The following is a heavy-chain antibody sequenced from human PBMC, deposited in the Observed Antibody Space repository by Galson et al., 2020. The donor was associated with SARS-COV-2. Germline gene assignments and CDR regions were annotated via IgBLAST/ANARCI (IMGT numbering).Heavy chain of an antibody. J-gene: IGHJ4*02. CDR1: GGSISVYY. CDR2: LYNSGSP. Sequence: SETLSLTCTVSGGSISVYYWSWIRQPPGKELEWLGYLYNSGSPNYNPSVKSRVTISVDTSKNQFSLKLTSVTAADTAVYYCARGPYQLLPFDCWGQGTPVTVSS. D-gene: IGHD2-2*01. CDR3: ARGPYQLLPFDC. V-gene: IGHV4-59*08.